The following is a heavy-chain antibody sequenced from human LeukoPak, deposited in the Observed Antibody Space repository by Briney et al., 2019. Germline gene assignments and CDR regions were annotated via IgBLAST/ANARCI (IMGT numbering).Heavy chain of an antibody. CDR3: ARDRDSSSTSCYFDY. J-gene: IGHJ4*02. Sequence: GGSLRLSCAASGFTFSSYSMNWVRQAPGKGLEWVSSISSSSSYIYYADSVKGRFTIPRDNAKNSLYLQMNSLRAEDTAVYYCARDRDSSSTSCYFDYWGQGTLVTVSS. CDR2: ISSSSSYI. V-gene: IGHV3-21*01. CDR1: GFTFSSYS. D-gene: IGHD2-2*01.